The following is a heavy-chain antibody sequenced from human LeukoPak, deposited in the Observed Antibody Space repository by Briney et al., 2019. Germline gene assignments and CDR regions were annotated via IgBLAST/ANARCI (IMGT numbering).Heavy chain of an antibody. CDR1: GFTFSSYA. CDR3: AKYGNSGWVIDN. D-gene: IGHD6-19*01. CDR2: ISASGDST. Sequence: PGGSLRLSCAASGFTFSSYAMSWVRQAPGKGLEWVSGISASGDSTYYADSAKGRFTISRDNSKNTLYLQMNSLKAEDTAVYYCAKYGNSGWVIDNWGQGTLVTVSS. J-gene: IGHJ4*02. V-gene: IGHV3-23*01.